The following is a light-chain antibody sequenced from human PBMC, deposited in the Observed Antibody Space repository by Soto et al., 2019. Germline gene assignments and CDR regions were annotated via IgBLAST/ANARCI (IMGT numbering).Light chain of an antibody. CDR1: QSVLYSSNNKNY. J-gene: IGKJ2*01. CDR3: QQYYSSPYT. V-gene: IGKV4-1*01. CDR2: WAS. Sequence: DIVMTQSPDSLAVSLGERATINCKSSQSVLYSSNNKNYLAWYQQRPRQPPKLLIYWASTRESGVPDRFNGRGSGTHFTLTVTSLQAEDVAVYYCQQYYSSPYTFGQGTKLEIK.